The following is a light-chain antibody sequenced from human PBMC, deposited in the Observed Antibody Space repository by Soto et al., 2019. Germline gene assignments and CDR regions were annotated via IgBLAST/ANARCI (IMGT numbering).Light chain of an antibody. CDR2: DAS. CDR1: QSVSTY. Sequence: EIVLTQYPVTRSLSPGERATLSCRASQSVSTYLAWYQQKPGRAPRLLIYDASSRATGIPARFSGSGSGTDFTLTISSLEPEDFAVYYCQQRSNWPSTVGGGTKVEIK. CDR3: QQRSNWPST. V-gene: IGKV3-11*01. J-gene: IGKJ4*01.